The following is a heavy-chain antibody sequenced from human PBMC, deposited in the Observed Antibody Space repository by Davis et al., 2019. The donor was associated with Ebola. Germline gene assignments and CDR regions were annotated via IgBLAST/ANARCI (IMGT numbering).Heavy chain of an antibody. Sequence: SVKVSCKASGGTFSNYTFHWVRQAPSQGLEWMGRVIPILGTADYAQRFQGRVTITADTSTHTAYMELSRLRSDDTAMYYCTRGKWFDPWGQGTLVAVSS. CDR3: TRGKWFDP. CDR1: GGTFSNYT. V-gene: IGHV1-69*08. CDR2: VIPILGTA. J-gene: IGHJ5*02.